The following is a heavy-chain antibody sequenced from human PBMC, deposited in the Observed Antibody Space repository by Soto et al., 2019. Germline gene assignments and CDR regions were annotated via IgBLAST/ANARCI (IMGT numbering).Heavy chain of an antibody. CDR1: GFTFSGYA. J-gene: IGHJ4*02. Sequence: QVQLVESGGGVVQPGRSLRLSCAASGFTFSGYAMHWVRQAPGKGLEWVAATSYDENYKYYADSVKGRFTISSDTSKNTLLLQRNSLRSEETAVYYCARQGGSSGMWDLESWGQGSVVTVSS. D-gene: IGHD6-6*01. CDR2: TSYDENYK. V-gene: IGHV3-30*04. CDR3: ARQGGSSGMWDLES.